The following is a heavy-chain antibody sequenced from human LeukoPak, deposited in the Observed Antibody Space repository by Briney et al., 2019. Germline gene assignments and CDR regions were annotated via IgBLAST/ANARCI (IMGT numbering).Heavy chain of an antibody. D-gene: IGHD6-13*01. V-gene: IGHV3-74*01. Sequence: GRSLRLSCAASGFTFSSYWMHWVRQVPGKGLVWVARINPGGSSITYADSVKGRFTISRDNAKNTLYLQMDSLRAEDTGVYYCARSSQVDDYWGQGTLVTVSS. J-gene: IGHJ4*02. CDR2: INPGGSSI. CDR1: GFTFSSYW. CDR3: ARSSQVDDY.